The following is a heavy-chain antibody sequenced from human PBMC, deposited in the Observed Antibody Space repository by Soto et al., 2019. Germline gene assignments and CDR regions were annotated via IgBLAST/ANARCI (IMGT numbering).Heavy chain of an antibody. J-gene: IGHJ4*02. CDR2: IYYSGST. D-gene: IGHD5-12*01. Sequence: QVQLQESGPGLVKPSETLSLTCTVSGGSISSGAYLWSWIRQHPGKGLEWIGYIYYSGSTYYNPSLKSRITISVDTSKNQFSLKLSSVTAADTAVYYCARERRDGNNYTPDYWGQGTLVTVSS. CDR1: GGSISSGAYL. CDR3: ARERRDGNNYTPDY. V-gene: IGHV4-31*03.